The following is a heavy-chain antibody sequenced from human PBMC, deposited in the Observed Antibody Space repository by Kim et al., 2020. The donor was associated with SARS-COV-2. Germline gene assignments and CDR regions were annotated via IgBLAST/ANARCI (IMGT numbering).Heavy chain of an antibody. CDR1: GFTFSSYS. CDR3: ARAYSSGWAYFDY. Sequence: GGSLRLSCAASGFTFSSYSMNWVRQAPGKGLEWVSSISSRSSYIYYADSVKGRFTISRDNAKNSLYLQMNSLRAEDTAVYYCARAYSSGWAYFDYWGQGTLVTVSS. CDR2: ISSRSSYI. V-gene: IGHV3-21*01. J-gene: IGHJ4*02. D-gene: IGHD6-19*01.